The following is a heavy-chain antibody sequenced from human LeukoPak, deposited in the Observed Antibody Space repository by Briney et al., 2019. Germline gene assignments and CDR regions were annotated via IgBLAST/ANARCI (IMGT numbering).Heavy chain of an antibody. CDR1: GGSITSGGHY. J-gene: IGHJ4*02. CDR3: ARASRLGELSLGY. CDR2: IYYSGTT. D-gene: IGHD3-16*02. V-gene: IGHV4-31*03. Sequence: PSETLSLTCTVSGGSITSGGHYWSWVRQHPGKGLEWIGYIYYSGTTYYNPSLKSRVTISVGTSKNQFSLKLNSVTAADTAVYYCARASRLGELSLGYWGQGTLVAVSS.